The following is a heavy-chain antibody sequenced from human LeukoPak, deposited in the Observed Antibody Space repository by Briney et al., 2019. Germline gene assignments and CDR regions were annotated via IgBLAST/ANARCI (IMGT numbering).Heavy chain of an antibody. CDR3: ARVTYYYDSSGYGEFDY. Sequence: ASVKVSCKASGYTFTGYYMHWVRQAPGQGLEWMGWINPNSGGTNYAQKFQGRVTMTRDTSISTAYMELSRLRSDDTAVYYCARVTYYYDSSGYGEFDYWGQGTLVTASS. D-gene: IGHD3-22*01. V-gene: IGHV1-2*02. CDR1: GYTFTGYY. CDR2: INPNSGGT. J-gene: IGHJ4*02.